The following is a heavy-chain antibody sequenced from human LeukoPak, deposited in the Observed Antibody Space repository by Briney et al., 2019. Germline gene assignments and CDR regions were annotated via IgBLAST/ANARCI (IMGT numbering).Heavy chain of an antibody. CDR3: AKVTASGFFDY. J-gene: IGHJ4*02. D-gene: IGHD2-21*02. Sequence: SETLSLTCTVSGGSITNSGYYWGWVRQPPGKGLEWIASIYYTGSTYYNPSLKSRVTISLDASKKQFSLKLTSVTAADTAVYYCAKVTASGFFDYWGQGTLVTVSS. V-gene: IGHV4-39*07. CDR1: GGSITNSGYY. CDR2: IYYTGST.